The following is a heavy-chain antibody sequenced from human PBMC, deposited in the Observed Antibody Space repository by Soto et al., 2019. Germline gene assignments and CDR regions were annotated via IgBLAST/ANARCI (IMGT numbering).Heavy chain of an antibody. Sequence: EVQLMESGGGLVQPGGSLKLSCAASGFSVSANYMSWVRQAPGKGLEWVSIIHRGGDTYYADSVKGRFTISRDNPKNTLYLQMNSLRADDTAVYYCASNSYRLPRSAFYYFDLWGRGTLATVSS. CDR1: GFSVSANY. CDR2: IHRGGDT. J-gene: IGHJ4*02. CDR3: ASNSYRLPRSAFYYFDL. V-gene: IGHV3-66*01. D-gene: IGHD2-2*02.